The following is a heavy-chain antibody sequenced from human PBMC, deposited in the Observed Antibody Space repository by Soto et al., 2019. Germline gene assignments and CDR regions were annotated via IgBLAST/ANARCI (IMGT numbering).Heavy chain of an antibody. D-gene: IGHD6-19*01. CDR1: GFTFSSYS. Sequence: GGSLRLSCAASGFTFSSYSMNWVRQAPGKGLEWVSSISSSSSYIYYADSVKGRFTISRDNAKNSLYLQMNSLRAEDTAVYYCARTAIAVAGTDYYYGMDVWGQGTTVTVSS. CDR2: ISSSSSYI. J-gene: IGHJ6*02. CDR3: ARTAIAVAGTDYYYGMDV. V-gene: IGHV3-21*01.